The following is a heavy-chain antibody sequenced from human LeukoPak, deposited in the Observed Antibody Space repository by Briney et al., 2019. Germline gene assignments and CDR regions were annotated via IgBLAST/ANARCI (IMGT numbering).Heavy chain of an antibody. J-gene: IGHJ3*02. CDR3: ARARSSYGYGDAFDI. D-gene: IGHD5-18*01. V-gene: IGHV3-30*03. CDR1: GFTFSDYY. Sequence: GGSLRLSCAASGFTFSDYYMSWIRQAPGKGLEWVAVISYDGSSKYYADSVKGRFTISRDDSKNTLYLQMNSLRAEDTAVYYCARARSSYGYGDAFDIWGQGTMVTVSS. CDR2: ISYDGSSK.